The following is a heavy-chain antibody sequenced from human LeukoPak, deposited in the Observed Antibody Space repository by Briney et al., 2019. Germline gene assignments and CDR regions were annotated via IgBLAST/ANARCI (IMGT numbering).Heavy chain of an antibody. CDR1: GYTFTSYY. Sequence: ASVKVSCKASGYTFTSYYMHWVRQAPGQGLEWMGIINPSSGSTSSAQKFQGRVTMTRDTSTSTVYVELSSLRSEDTAVYYCARSRSYYYDSSGSTWFDPWGQGTLVTVSS. J-gene: IGHJ5*02. CDR3: ARSRSYYYDSSGSTWFDP. CDR2: INPSSGST. V-gene: IGHV1-46*01. D-gene: IGHD3-22*01.